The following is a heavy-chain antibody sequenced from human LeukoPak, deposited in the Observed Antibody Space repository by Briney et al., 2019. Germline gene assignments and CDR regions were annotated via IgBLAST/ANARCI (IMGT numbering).Heavy chain of an antibody. CDR3: ATSRAENYYYYMDV. CDR1: GGSISSYY. V-gene: IGHV4-4*08. J-gene: IGHJ6*03. CDR2: IYTSGST. D-gene: IGHD2-2*01. Sequence: PSETLSLTCTVSGGSISSYYWSWIRQPPGKGLEWIGRIYTSGSTNYNPSLKSRVTISVDTSKNQFSLKLSSVTAADTAVYYCATSRAENYYYYMDVWGKGTTVTVSS.